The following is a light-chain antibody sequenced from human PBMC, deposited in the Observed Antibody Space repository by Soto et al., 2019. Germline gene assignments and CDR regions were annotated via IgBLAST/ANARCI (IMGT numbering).Light chain of an antibody. CDR3: QHYGNSPLT. J-gene: IGKJ5*01. V-gene: IGKV3-20*01. CDR2: GAS. CDR1: QSVSSSQ. Sequence: EIVLTQSPGTLSLCPGGVATLSFSAGQSVSSSQLAGYQQKPGQAPRLLVYGASSRATGIPERFSGSVSETDFTLSISRLEPEDFAVYYCQHYGNSPLTFGQGTRLEIK.